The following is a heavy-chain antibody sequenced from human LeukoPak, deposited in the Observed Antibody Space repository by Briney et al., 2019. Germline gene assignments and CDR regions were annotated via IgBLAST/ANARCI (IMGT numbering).Heavy chain of an antibody. CDR2: IYSGGST. D-gene: IGHD6-13*01. CDR1: GFTVSRNY. Sequence: GGSLRLSCAASGFTVSRNYMSCVRQAPGEGLEWGSVIYSGGSTYYADSGRGLFTISSDNYKNTLYLQMNSLRAEDTAVYYCATGSSRYYYYYGMDVWGQGTTVTVSS. V-gene: IGHV3-66*02. CDR3: ATGSSRYYYYYGMDV. J-gene: IGHJ6*02.